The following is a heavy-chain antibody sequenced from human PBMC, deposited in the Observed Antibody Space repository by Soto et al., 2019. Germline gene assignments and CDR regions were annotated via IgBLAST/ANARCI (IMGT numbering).Heavy chain of an antibody. CDR2: IYWDDDK. V-gene: IGHV2-5*02. D-gene: IGHD3-10*01. CDR3: AHRLLWFGTGLSWFDP. Sequence: QITLKESGPTLVKPTQTLTLTCTFSGFSLSTSGVGVGWIRQPPGKALEWLALIYWDDDKRYSPSLKSRLTITKDTSKTPVVLTMTNMDPVDTATYYCAHRLLWFGTGLSWFDPWGQGTLVTVSS. J-gene: IGHJ5*02. CDR1: GFSLSTSGVG.